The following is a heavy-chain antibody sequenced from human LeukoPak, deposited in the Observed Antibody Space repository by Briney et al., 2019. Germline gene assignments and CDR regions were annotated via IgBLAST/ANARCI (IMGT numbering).Heavy chain of an antibody. CDR3: ARAGSTVVAPAAESYFDY. J-gene: IGHJ4*02. D-gene: IGHD2-2*01. CDR1: GYTFTGYY. Sequence: ASVKVSCKASGYTFTGYYMHWVRQAPGQGLEWMGWINPNGGGTNYAQKFQGRVTMTRDTSISTAYMELSRLRSDDTAVYYCARAGSTVVAPAAESYFDYWGQGTLVTVSS. CDR2: INPNGGGT. V-gene: IGHV1-2*02.